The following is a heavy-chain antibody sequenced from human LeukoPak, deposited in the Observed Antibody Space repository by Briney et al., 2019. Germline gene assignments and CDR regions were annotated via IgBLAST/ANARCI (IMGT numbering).Heavy chain of an antibody. CDR3: ARAPVTSCRGAFCYPFDY. Sequence: GGSLRLSCAASGFPLSSYAMSWVRQGPGKGLEWVAATSSSDPGTYHADSVRGRFTISRDNSKNTLYLQMNRLRVEDAAVYYCARAPVTSCRGAFCYPFDYWGQGTLVTVSS. V-gene: IGHV3-23*01. CDR2: TSSSDPGT. J-gene: IGHJ4*02. CDR1: GFPLSSYA. D-gene: IGHD2-15*01.